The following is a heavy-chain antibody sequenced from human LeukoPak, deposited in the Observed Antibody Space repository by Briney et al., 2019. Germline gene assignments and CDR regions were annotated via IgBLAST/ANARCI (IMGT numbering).Heavy chain of an antibody. CDR2: IYYSGST. CDR1: GGSISSYY. V-gene: IGHV4-59*01. Sequence: SSETLSLTCTVSGGSISSYYWSWIRQPPGKGLGWIGYIYYSGSTNYNPSLKSRVTMSVDTSKNQFSLKLRSVTTADTAVYYCARYTAMVAFHAHGFDIWGKGTMVTVS. J-gene: IGHJ3*02. D-gene: IGHD5-18*01. CDR3: ARYTAMVAFHAHGFDI.